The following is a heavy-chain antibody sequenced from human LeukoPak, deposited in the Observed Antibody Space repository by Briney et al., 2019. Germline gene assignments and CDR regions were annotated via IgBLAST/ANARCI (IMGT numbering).Heavy chain of an antibody. D-gene: IGHD4-17*01. CDR2: INHSGSS. Sequence: SETLSLTCAVYGESFKDYYWNWIRQPPGKGLEWIGEINHSGSSNYNPSLKSRVTISVDTSKNQFSLKLSSVTAADTAVYYCASNYYGDSGGNWFDPWGQGTLVTVSS. CDR3: ASNYYGDSGGNWFDP. CDR1: GESFKDYY. J-gene: IGHJ5*02. V-gene: IGHV4-34*01.